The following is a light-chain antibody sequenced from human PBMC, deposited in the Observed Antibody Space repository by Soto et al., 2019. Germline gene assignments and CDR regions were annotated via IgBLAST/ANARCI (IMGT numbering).Light chain of an antibody. CDR3: QKYNSAGFT. V-gene: IGKV1-27*01. CDR2: AAS. Sequence: DIQMTQSPSSLSASVGDRVTITCRASQGMSNYLAWYQQKPGKVPKLLIYAASTLQSGVPSRFSGSGSGTDFTLTISSLQPEDVATYYCQKYNSAGFTFGPGTKVDIK. J-gene: IGKJ3*01. CDR1: QGMSNY.